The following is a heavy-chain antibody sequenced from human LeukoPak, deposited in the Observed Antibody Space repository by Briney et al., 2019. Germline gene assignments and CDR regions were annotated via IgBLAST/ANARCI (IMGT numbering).Heavy chain of an antibody. CDR2: IYYSGST. Sequence: PSETLSLTCTVSGVSISSYYWSWIRQPPGKGLEWIGYIYYSGSTNYNPSLKSRVTISVDTSKNQFSLKLSSVTAAETAVYYCEIESGYGSGSYYNVAYYYYMDVWGKGTTVTVSS. CDR3: EIESGYGSGSYYNVAYYYYMDV. D-gene: IGHD3-10*01. CDR1: GVSISSYY. J-gene: IGHJ6*03. V-gene: IGHV4-59*12.